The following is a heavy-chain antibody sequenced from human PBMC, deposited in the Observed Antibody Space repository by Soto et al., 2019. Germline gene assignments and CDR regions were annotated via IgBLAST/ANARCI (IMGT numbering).Heavy chain of an antibody. CDR2: IWYDGSNK. D-gene: IGHD2-2*01. Sequence: QVQLVESGGGVVQPGRSLRLSCAASGFTFSSYGMHWVRQAPGKGLEWVAVIWYDGSNKYYADSVKGRFTISRDNSKNTLYLQMNRLRAEDTAVYYCARSICSSSTSCPRGWFDPWGQGTLVTVSS. V-gene: IGHV3-33*01. J-gene: IGHJ5*02. CDR3: ARSICSSSTSCPRGWFDP. CDR1: GFTFSSYG.